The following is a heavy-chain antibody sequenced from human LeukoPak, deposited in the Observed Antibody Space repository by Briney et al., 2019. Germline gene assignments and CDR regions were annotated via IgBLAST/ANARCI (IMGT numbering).Heavy chain of an antibody. Sequence: GGSLRLSCAASGFTFSSYSMNWVRQAPGKGLEWVSYISSSSSTIYYADSVKSRFTISRDNAKNSLYLQMNSLRAEDTAVYYCARAQYSSGWYWYGYWGQGTLVTVSS. D-gene: IGHD6-19*01. J-gene: IGHJ4*02. V-gene: IGHV3-48*01. CDR3: ARAQYSSGWYWYGY. CDR1: GFTFSSYS. CDR2: ISSSSSTI.